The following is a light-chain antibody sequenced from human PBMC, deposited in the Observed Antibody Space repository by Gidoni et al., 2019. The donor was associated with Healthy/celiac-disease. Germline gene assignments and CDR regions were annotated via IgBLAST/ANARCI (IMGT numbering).Light chain of an antibody. J-gene: IGKJ1*01. V-gene: IGKV3-20*01. Sequence: EIVLTQSPGTLSLSPGERATLSCRASQSVSSSYLAWYQPKPGQAPRLLIYGASSRATGIPDRFSGSGSGTDFTLTISRLVPEDFAVYYCQQYGSSPWTFGQGTKVEIK. CDR3: QQYGSSPWT. CDR2: GAS. CDR1: QSVSSSY.